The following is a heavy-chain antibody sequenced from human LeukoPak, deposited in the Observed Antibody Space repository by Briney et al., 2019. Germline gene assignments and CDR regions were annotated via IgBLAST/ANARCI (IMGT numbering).Heavy chain of an antibody. J-gene: IGHJ4*02. V-gene: IGHV4-59*01. Sequence: TSETLSLTCAVYGGSFSSYYWSWIRQPPGKGLEWIGHIYYSGSTNYNPSLKSRVTISIDTSKNQFSLWLSSVTAADTAVYYCARGAAGYSYGWGQGTLVTVSS. D-gene: IGHD5-18*01. CDR2: IYYSGST. CDR1: GGSFSSYY. CDR3: ARGAAGYSYG.